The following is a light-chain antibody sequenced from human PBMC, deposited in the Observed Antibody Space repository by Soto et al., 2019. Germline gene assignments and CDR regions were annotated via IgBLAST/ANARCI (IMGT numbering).Light chain of an antibody. CDR1: SSDVGGYNY. J-gene: IGLJ2*01. CDR2: EVT. Sequence: QSALTQPASVSGSPGQSITISCTGTSSDVGGYNYVSWYQQHPGKAPKLMIYEVTNRPSGVSNRFSGSKSGNTASLTISGLQAEDEAEYYCCSYAGTYPHVVFGGGTKVTVL. CDR3: CSYAGTYPHVV. V-gene: IGLV2-14*01.